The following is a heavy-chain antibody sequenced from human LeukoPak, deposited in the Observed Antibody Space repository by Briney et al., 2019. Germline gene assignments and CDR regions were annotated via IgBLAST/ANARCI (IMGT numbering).Heavy chain of an antibody. CDR2: ISSSSSTI. V-gene: IGHV3-48*04. Sequence: GGSLRLSCAASGFTFSSYSMNWVRQAPGKGLEWVSYISSSSSTIYYADSVKGRFTISRDNAKNSLYLQMNSLRAEDTAVYYCARDGHLITMIVVVINPFDYWGQGTLVTVSS. D-gene: IGHD3-22*01. CDR1: GFTFSSYS. J-gene: IGHJ4*02. CDR3: ARDGHLITMIVVVINPFDY.